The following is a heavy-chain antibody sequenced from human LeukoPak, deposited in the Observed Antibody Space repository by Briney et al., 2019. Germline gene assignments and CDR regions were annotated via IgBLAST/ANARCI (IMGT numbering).Heavy chain of an antibody. CDR3: ARGAQYDSSGYYYFTPEDFDY. Sequence: ASVKVSCKASGYTFTSYAMHWVRQAPGQRLEWMGWINAGNGNTKYSQKFQGRVTITRDTSASTAYMELSSLRSEDTAVYYCARGAQYDSSGYYYFTPEDFDYWGQGTLVTVSS. J-gene: IGHJ4*02. CDR1: GYTFTSYA. V-gene: IGHV1-3*01. CDR2: INAGNGNT. D-gene: IGHD3-22*01.